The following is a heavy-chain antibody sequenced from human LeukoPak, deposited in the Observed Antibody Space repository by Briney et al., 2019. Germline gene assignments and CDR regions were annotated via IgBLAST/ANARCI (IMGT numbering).Heavy chain of an antibody. CDR1: GGTFSSYA. J-gene: IGHJ4*02. Sequence: SVKVSCKASGGTFSSYAISWVRQAPGQGLEWMGRIIPIFGTANYAQKFQGRVTITTDESTSAAYMEMSSLRAEDTAIYYWAKVSWANYFDHWGQGTLVTVSS. D-gene: IGHD6-13*01. V-gene: IGHV1-69*05. CDR2: IIPIFGTA. CDR3: AKVSWANYFDH.